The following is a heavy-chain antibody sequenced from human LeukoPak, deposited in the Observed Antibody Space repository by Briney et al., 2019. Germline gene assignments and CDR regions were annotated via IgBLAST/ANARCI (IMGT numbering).Heavy chain of an antibody. Sequence: PSETLSLTCTVSGGSISSYYWSWIRQPAGKGLEWIGRIYTSGSTNYNPSLKSRVTMSVDTSKNQFSLKLSSVTAADTAVYYCAMTSYRGPYNWFDPWGQGTLVTVSS. J-gene: IGHJ5*02. CDR1: GGSISSYY. D-gene: IGHD1-26*01. V-gene: IGHV4-4*07. CDR3: AMTSYRGPYNWFDP. CDR2: IYTSGST.